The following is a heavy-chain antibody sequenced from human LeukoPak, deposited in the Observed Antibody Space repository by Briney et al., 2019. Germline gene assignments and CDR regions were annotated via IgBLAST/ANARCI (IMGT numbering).Heavy chain of an antibody. CDR2: IYYSGST. CDR3: ARADCRSTSCYKWGNYFDY. V-gene: IGHV4-39*01. CDR1: GGSISSSSYY. J-gene: IGHJ4*02. D-gene: IGHD2-2*02. Sequence: SESLSLTCTVSGGSISSSSYYWGWIRQPPGKGLEWIGSIYYSGSTYYNPSLKSRVTISVDTSKNQFSLKLSSVTAADTAVYYCARADCRSTSCYKWGNYFDYWGQGTLVTVSS.